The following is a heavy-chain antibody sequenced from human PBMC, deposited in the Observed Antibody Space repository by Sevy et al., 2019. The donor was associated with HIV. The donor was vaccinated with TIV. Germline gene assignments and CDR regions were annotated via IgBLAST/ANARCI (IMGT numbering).Heavy chain of an antibody. CDR3: ARDAMRVGNSNYYYGMDV. CDR1: GFTLSPYS. V-gene: IGHV3-48*02. J-gene: IGHJ6*02. CDR2: ISSSSNII. Sequence: GGSLRLSCAASGFTLSPYSMERVRQAPGKGLEWVSHISSSSNIIYYADSVMGRFTVSRDNAKNSLYLRMDSLRDEDTAVYYCARDAMRVGNSNYYYGMDVWGQGTTVTVSS. D-gene: IGHD2-2*01.